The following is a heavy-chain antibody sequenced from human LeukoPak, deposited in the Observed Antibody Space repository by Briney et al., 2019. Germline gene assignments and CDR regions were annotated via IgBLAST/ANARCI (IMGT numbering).Heavy chain of an antibody. CDR3: ARRGTIFGPESL. CDR2: IYTSGNT. CDR1: GGSISYYY. J-gene: IGHJ2*01. Sequence: SETLSLTCSVSGGSISYYYWTWIRQPPGKGLEWIGYIYTSGNTDYNLSLKSRVSMSLDTSKSQLSLNLSSVTAADTAVYFCARRGTIFGPESLWGRGTLVTVSS. V-gene: IGHV4-4*09. D-gene: IGHD3-3*01.